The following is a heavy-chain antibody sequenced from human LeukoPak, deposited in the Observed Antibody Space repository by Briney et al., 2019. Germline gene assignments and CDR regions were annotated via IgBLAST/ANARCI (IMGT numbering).Heavy chain of an antibody. D-gene: IGHD3-10*01. Sequence: PGGSLRLSCAASGITFRNYGMPWVRQAPGKGLEWVAVIWYDGSKKYYADSVKGRFTISRDNSRNTLYLQMNSLRAEDTAVYYCASVNYGSGSYYSDYWGQGTPVTVSS. CDR3: ASVNYGSGSYYSDY. CDR2: IWYDGSKK. V-gene: IGHV3-33*03. J-gene: IGHJ4*02. CDR1: GITFRNYG.